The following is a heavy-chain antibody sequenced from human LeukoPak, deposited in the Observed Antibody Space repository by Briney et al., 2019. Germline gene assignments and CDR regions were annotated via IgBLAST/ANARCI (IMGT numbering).Heavy chain of an antibody. J-gene: IGHJ4*02. Sequence: SVKVSCKASGGTFSSCAISWVRQAPGQGLEWMGGIITIFGTANYAQKVQGRGTITADESTSTAYMELSSLRSEDTAVYYCARAVEFRRDGYNFGYWGQGTLVTVSS. CDR3: ARAVEFRRDGYNFGY. V-gene: IGHV1-69*13. D-gene: IGHD5-24*01. CDR2: IITIFGTA. CDR1: GGTFSSCA.